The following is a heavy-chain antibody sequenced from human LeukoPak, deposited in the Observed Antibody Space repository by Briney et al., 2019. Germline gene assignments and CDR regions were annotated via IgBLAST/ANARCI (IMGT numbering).Heavy chain of an antibody. CDR1: GFTFSIYA. J-gene: IGHJ4*02. V-gene: IGHV3-23*01. D-gene: IGHD6-19*01. CDR3: AKETPDDITVAAPYFDY. CDR2: LSGSGGST. Sequence: GGSLRLSRAASGFTFSIYAMSWVPQAPGKGLECGSALSGSGGSTYYVDSVKGRFTISRDKSKNTLYLQMNSLRAEDTAVYFCAKETPDDITVAAPYFDYWGQGTLVTVSS.